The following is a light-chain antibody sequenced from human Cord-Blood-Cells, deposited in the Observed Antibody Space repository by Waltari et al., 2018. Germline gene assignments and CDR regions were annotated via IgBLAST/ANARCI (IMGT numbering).Light chain of an antibody. J-gene: IGKJ4*02. CDR1: ESVSSY. V-gene: IGKV3-11*01. CDR2: DSS. CDR3: QQRSNWPLT. Sequence: ELVLTQSPATLSFSPGERATLSCRASESVSSYLAWYQQKPGQAPRLLIYDSSNRATGFPARFGGSGSGTDFTLTISSLEPEDFAVYDCQQRSNWPLTFGGGTKVEIK.